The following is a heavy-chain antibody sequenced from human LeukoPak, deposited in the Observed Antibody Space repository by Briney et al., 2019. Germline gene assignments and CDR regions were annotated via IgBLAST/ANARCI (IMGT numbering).Heavy chain of an antibody. D-gene: IGHD6-19*01. CDR2: IRYDGSNK. V-gene: IGHV3-30*02. Sequence: GGSLRLSXAASGFTFSSYGMHWVRQAPGKGLEWVAFIRYDGSNKYYADSVKGRFTISRDNSKNTLYLQMNSLRAEDTAVYYCAKGLQQWPTGYFDYWGQGTLVTVSS. CDR1: GFTFSSYG. CDR3: AKGLQQWPTGYFDY. J-gene: IGHJ4*02.